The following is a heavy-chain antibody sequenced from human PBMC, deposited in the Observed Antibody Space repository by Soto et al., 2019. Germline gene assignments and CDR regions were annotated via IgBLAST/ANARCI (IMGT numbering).Heavy chain of an antibody. CDR2: ISGSGGST. CDR1: GFTFSSYA. Sequence: GGSLRLSCAASGFTFSSYAMSWVRQAPGKGLEWVSAISGSGGSTYYADSVKGRFTISRDNSKNTLYLQMNSLRAEDTAVYYCAKDELIAVAGTGGPVYWGQGTLVTVSS. J-gene: IGHJ4*02. CDR3: AKDELIAVAGTGGPVY. D-gene: IGHD6-19*01. V-gene: IGHV3-23*01.